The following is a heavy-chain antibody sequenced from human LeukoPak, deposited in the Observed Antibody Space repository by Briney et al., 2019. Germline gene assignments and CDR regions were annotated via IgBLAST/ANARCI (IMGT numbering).Heavy chain of an antibody. V-gene: IGHV4-39*01. D-gene: IGHD6-6*01. CDR1: GGSISSSSYY. CDR2: IYYSGST. CDR3: ARGYGYSSSSRRWYYYYMDV. Sequence: PSETLSLTCTVSGGSISSSSYYWGWIRQPPGKGLEWIGSIYYSGSTYYNPSLKSRVTISVDTSKNQFSLKLSSVTAADTAVYYCARGYGYSSSSRRWYYYYMDVWGKGTTVTVSS. J-gene: IGHJ6*03.